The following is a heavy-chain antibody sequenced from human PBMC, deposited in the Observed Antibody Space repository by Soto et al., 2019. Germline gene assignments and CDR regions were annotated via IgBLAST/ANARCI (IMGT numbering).Heavy chain of an antibody. Sequence: QVQLVQSGAEVKKPGASVKVSCKAAAYTFTSYDINWVRQATGQDFEWMGWMNPNNGNTAYAQKCQGRVTMTRDTSKSTAFMELISLTSEDTAVYYCARGPRNWGVDYWGQGTLVTVSS. V-gene: IGHV1-8*01. CDR2: MNPNNGNT. D-gene: IGHD7-27*01. CDR3: ARGPRNWGVDY. CDR1: AYTFTSYD. J-gene: IGHJ4*02.